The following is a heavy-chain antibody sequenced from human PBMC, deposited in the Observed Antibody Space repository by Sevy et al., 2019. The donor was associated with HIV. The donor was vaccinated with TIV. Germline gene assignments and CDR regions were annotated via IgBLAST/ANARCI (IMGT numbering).Heavy chain of an antibody. CDR1: GYTFNSYG. CDR2: ISAYNANT. V-gene: IGHV1-18*04. J-gene: IGHJ4*02. CDR3: ARDRYSSGWYYFDN. D-gene: IGHD6-19*01. Sequence: ASVKVSCKASGYTFNSYGISWVRQAPGQGLEWMGWISAYNANTNYAQKLQGRVTMTTDTSTSTSYMELRSPRSDDTAVYYCARDRYSSGWYYFDNWGQGTLVTVSS.